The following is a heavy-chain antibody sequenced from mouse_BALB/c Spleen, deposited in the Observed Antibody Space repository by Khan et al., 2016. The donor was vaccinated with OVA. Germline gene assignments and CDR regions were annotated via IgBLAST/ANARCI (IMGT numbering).Heavy chain of an antibody. CDR1: GFSLTSYG. Sequence: QIQLVQSGPGLVAPSQSLSITCSISGFSLTSYGVNWVRQPPGKGLEWLGVIWGDGSTNYHSTLKSRLIITKDNSKRQVFLTLNSLQTDDTATYYCAKFTPDYCAMDYWGQGTSVTVAS. CDR2: IWGDGST. D-gene: IGHD1-1*01. J-gene: IGHJ4*01. V-gene: IGHV2-3*01. CDR3: AKFTPDYCAMDY.